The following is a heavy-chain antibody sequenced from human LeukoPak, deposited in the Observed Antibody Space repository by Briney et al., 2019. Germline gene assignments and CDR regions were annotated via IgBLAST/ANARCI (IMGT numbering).Heavy chain of an antibody. CDR3: AIVPYSGYDFISDY. D-gene: IGHD5-12*01. V-gene: IGHV4-61*02. CDR1: GGSISSSSYY. CDR2: IYTSGST. J-gene: IGHJ4*02. Sequence: SETLSLTCTVSGGSISSSSYYWGWIRQPAGKGLEWIGRIYTSGSTNYNPSLKSRVTMSVDTSKNQFSLKLSSVTAADTAVYYCAIVPYSGYDFISDYWGQGTLVTVSS.